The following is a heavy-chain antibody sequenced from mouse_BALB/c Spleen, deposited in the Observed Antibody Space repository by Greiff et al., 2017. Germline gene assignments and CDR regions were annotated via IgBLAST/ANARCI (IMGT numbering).Heavy chain of an antibody. CDR3: ARGGDGKGDYWYFDV. Sequence: EVKLMESGGGLVQPGGSRKLSCAASGFTFSSFGMHWVRQAPEKGLEWVAYISSGSSTIYYADTVKGRFTISRDNPKNTLFLQMTSLRSEDTAMYYCARGGDGKGDYWYFDVWGAGTTVTVSS. CDR2: ISSGSSTI. V-gene: IGHV5-17*02. D-gene: IGHD2-1*01. J-gene: IGHJ1*01. CDR1: GFTFSSFG.